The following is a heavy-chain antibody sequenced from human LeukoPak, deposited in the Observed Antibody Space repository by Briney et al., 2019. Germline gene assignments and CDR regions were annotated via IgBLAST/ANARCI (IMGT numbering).Heavy chain of an antibody. J-gene: IGHJ3*02. V-gene: IGHV1-2*02. CDR2: INPKTGAT. CDR3: ASSYDILTGYKDAFDI. Sequence: ASVKVSCKPSGYTFTGYYLHWVRQAPGQGLEWVGWINPKTGATNYAQKFQGRVTMTRDTSISTAYMELSRLRSDDTAVYYCASSYDILTGYKDAFDIWGQGTMVTVSS. D-gene: IGHD3-9*01. CDR1: GYTFTGYY.